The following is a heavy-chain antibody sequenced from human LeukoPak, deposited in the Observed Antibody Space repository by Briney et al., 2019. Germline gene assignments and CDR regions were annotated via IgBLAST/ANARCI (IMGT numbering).Heavy chain of an antibody. Sequence: SETLSLTCAVYGGSFSGYYWSWIRQPPGKGLEWIGEINHSGSTNYNPSLQSRVTISVDTSKSQFSLKLSSVTAADTAVYYCARVAGRGSYYGSGSYYKNSYYYYYGMDVWGKGTTVTVSS. CDR3: ARVAGRGSYYGSGSYYKNSYYYYYGMDV. V-gene: IGHV4-34*01. CDR1: GGSFSGYY. CDR2: INHSGST. J-gene: IGHJ6*04. D-gene: IGHD3-10*01.